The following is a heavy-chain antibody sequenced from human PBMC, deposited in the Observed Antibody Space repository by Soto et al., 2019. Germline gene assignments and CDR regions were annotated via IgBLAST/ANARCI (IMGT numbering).Heavy chain of an antibody. J-gene: IGHJ4*02. CDR1: GFTFSSYG. CDR2: IWYDGSNK. Sequence: QVQLVESGGGVVQPGRSLRLSCAASGFTFSSYGMHWVRQAPGKGLEWVAVIWYDGSNKYYADSVKGRFTISRDNSKNTLYLQMNSLRAEDTAVYYCAREEQLVQTGGFDYWGQGTLVTVSS. CDR3: AREEQLVQTGGFDY. V-gene: IGHV3-33*01. D-gene: IGHD6-13*01.